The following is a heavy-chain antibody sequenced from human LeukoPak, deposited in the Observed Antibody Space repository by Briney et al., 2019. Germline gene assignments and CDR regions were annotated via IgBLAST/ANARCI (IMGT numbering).Heavy chain of an antibody. Sequence: ASVKVSFKAFGYNFTDYAFHLGGQAPGPWPGGVGRINAGTGNTKYSRKFQGRVTITRGTSASTAYMELSSLRSEDTAVYYCARANYYSSSSGYPADWFFDLWGRGTLVTVSS. CDR2: INAGTGNT. D-gene: IGHD3-22*01. J-gene: IGHJ2*01. CDR3: ARANYYSSSSGYPADWFFDL. V-gene: IGHV1-3*01. CDR1: GYNFTDYA.